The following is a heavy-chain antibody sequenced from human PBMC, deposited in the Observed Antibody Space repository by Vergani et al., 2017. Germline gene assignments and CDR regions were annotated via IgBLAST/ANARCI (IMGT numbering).Heavy chain of an antibody. CDR1: GGSIRSTFYY. CDR2: IYYSGST. D-gene: IGHD5-18*01. CDR3: ARAPSGYSYGFDWFDP. Sequence: QLQLQESDPGLVKPSETLSLTCTVSGGSIRSTFYYWGRIRQPPGKGLEWIGTIYYSGSTYYNPSLKSRVTISVDTSKNPFSLKLYSVTAADTAVYYSARAPSGYSYGFDWFDPWGQGTLVTVSS. J-gene: IGHJ5*02. V-gene: IGHV4-39*02.